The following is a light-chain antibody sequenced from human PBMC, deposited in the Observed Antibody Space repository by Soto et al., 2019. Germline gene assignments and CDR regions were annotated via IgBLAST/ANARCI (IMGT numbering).Light chain of an antibody. CDR1: SSDVGGYNY. CDR2: DVS. V-gene: IGLV2-11*01. CDR3: CSYAGRKGV. J-gene: IGLJ2*01. Sequence: QSVLTQPRSVSGSPGQSVTISCTGTSSDVGGYNYVSWYQQHPGKAPKLMIYDVSKRPSGVPDRFSGSKSGNTASLTISGLQAEDEADYYCCSYAGRKGVFGGGTKLTVL.